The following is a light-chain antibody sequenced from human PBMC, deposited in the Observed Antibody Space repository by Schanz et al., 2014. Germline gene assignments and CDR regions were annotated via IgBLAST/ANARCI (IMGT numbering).Light chain of an antibody. J-gene: IGLJ3*02. CDR3: CSYAGSSTWV. CDR1: SSDVGGYNY. V-gene: IGLV2-14*03. CDR2: DVS. Sequence: QSVLTQPASVSGSPGQSITISCTGTSSDVGGYNYVSWYQQYPGKAPKLMIYDVSNRPSGVSNRFSGSKSGNTASLTISGLQAEDEADYYCCSYAGSSTWVFGGGTKVTVL.